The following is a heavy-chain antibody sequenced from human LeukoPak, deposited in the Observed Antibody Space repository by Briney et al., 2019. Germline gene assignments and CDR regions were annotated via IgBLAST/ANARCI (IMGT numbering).Heavy chain of an antibody. D-gene: IGHD6-13*01. V-gene: IGHV4-34*01. CDR2: INHSGST. J-gene: IGHJ4*02. Sequence: SETLSLTCAVYGGSFSGYYWSWIRQPPGKGLEWIGEINHSGSTNYNPSLKSRVTISVDTSKNQFSLKLSSVTAADTAVYYCAREAGYSSSWAQFDYWGQGTLVTVSS. CDR1: GGSFSGYY. CDR3: AREAGYSSSWAQFDY.